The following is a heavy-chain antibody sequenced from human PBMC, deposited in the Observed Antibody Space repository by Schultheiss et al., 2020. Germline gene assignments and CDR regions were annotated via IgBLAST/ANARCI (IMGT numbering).Heavy chain of an antibody. CDR1: GFSLSNTRMA. V-gene: IGHV2-26*01. J-gene: IGHJ2*01. D-gene: IGHD2-21*01. CDR2: IFSNDDR. Sequence: SGPTLVKPTETLTLTCTVSGFSLSNTRMAVSWIRQPPGKALEWLAHIFSNDDRSYNTSLKSRLTISKDTSKSQVVLTMTNMGPVDTATYYCARLVVTNHWYVDLWGRGSLVTVSS. CDR3: ARLVVTNHWYVDL.